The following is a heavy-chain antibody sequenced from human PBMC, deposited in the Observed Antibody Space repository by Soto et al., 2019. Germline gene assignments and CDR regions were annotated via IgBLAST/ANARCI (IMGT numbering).Heavy chain of an antibody. CDR3: ARDLKFGQADY. J-gene: IGHJ4*02. D-gene: IGHD3-10*01. Sequence: SETLSLTCTVSGGSIGSYYWSWIRQPSGKGLEWIGRIYTSGSTNYNPSLKSRVTMSVDTSKNQFSLKLTSVTAADTAVYYCARDLKFGQADYWGQGTQVTVSS. V-gene: IGHV4-4*07. CDR2: IYTSGST. CDR1: GGSIGSYY.